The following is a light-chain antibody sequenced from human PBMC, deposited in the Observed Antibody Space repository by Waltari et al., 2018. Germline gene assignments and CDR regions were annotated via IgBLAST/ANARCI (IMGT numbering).Light chain of an antibody. CDR1: NSNIGSKT. V-gene: IGLV1-44*01. Sequence: QSALTQPPSASGTPGRRVTMSCSGSNSNIGSKTVTWYQQFPGTAPKLLIYSNDQRPSGVPDRVSGSKSGTSASLAISGLQSEDEADYYCAAWDDSLNGWVFGGGTKLTVL. J-gene: IGLJ3*02. CDR2: SND. CDR3: AAWDDSLNGWV.